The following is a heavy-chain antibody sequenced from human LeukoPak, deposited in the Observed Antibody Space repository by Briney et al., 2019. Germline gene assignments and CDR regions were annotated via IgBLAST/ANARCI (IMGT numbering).Heavy chain of an antibody. V-gene: IGHV4-4*07. CDR2: IYSSGYT. Sequence: SETLSLTCTVSGGAIRSHYWNWIRQPAGKGLEWIGRIYSSGYTNDNPFLQSRTTMSVDMSKNQFSLRLNSVTAADTAVYYCARGEHSVDSWGQGMLVTVSS. CDR3: ARGEHSVDS. J-gene: IGHJ4*02. CDR1: GGAIRSHY. D-gene: IGHD1/OR15-1a*01.